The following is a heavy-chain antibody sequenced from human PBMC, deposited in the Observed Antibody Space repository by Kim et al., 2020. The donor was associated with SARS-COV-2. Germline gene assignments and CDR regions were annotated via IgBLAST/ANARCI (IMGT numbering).Heavy chain of an antibody. CDR3: AKWGGSSSYEYFQH. CDR1: GFTFSSYA. V-gene: IGHV3-23*03. D-gene: IGHD6-13*01. Sequence: GGSLRLSCAASGFTFSSYAMSWVRQAPGKGLEWVSVIYSGGGTTYYADSVKGRFTISRDNSKNTLYLQMNSLRAEDTGVYYCAKWGGSSSYEYFQHWGQGTLVTVSS. CDR2: IYSGGGTT. J-gene: IGHJ1*01.